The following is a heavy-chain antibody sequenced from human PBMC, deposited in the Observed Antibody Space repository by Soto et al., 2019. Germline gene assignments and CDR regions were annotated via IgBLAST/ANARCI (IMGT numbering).Heavy chain of an antibody. V-gene: IGHV4-31*03. CDR3: ARSHAVSGSGGSCYSTNYSFDI. CDR2: IYYSGST. D-gene: IGHD2-15*01. J-gene: IGHJ3*02. Sequence: QVQLQESGPGLVKPSQTLSLTCTVSGGSISSGGYYWSWIRQHPGKGLEWIGYIYYSGSTYYNPSLKSRVTTSVDTSKNQFTLQLSSVTAADTAVYYCARSHAVSGSGGSCYSTNYSFDIWSQRTIVTVSS. CDR1: GGSISSGGYY.